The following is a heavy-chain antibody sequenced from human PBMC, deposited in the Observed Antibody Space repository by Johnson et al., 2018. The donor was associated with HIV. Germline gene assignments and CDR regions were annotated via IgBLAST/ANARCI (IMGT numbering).Heavy chain of an antibody. D-gene: IGHD3-10*01. CDR3: AKVDRRGGAFDI. V-gene: IGHV3-23*04. CDR1: GFTFSSSA. J-gene: IGHJ3*02. CDR2: IVGSGGST. Sequence: VQLVESGGGLVQPGGSLRLSFAASGFTFSSSAMSWVRQAPGKGLDWVSAIVGSGGSTYSAASVKGRFTISRDNSKNTLYLQMNSLRAEDTAVYYCAKVDRRGGAFDIWGQGTMVTVSS.